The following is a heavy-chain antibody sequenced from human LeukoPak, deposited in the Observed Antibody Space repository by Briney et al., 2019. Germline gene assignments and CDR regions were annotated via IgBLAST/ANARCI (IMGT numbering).Heavy chain of an antibody. CDR2: INPNSGGT. D-gene: IGHD3-10*01. J-gene: IGHJ6*02. V-gene: IGHV1-2*02. CDR1: GYTFTGYY. CDR3: ARDLLWFGELFYGMDV. Sequence: ASVKVSCKASGYTFTGYYMHWVRQAPGQGLEWMGWINPNSGGTNYAQKFQGRVTMTRDTSISTAYMELSRLRSDDTAVYYCARDLLWFGELFYGMDVWGQGTTVTVSS.